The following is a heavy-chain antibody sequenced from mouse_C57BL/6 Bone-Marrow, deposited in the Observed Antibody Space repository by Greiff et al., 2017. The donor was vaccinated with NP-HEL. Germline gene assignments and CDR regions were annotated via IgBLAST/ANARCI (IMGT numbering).Heavy chain of an antibody. CDR1: GYTFTDYY. D-gene: IGHD1-1*01. CDR3: AREGPYYYGSSHFAY. V-gene: IGHV1-77*01. J-gene: IGHJ2*01. CDR2: IGPGSGST. Sequence: VQLQQSGAELVKPGASVKISCKASGYTFTDYYINWVKQRPGQGLEWIGKIGPGSGSTYYNEKFKGKATLTADKSSSTAYMQRSSLTSEDSAVYFCAREGPYYYGSSHFAYWGQGTTLTVSS.